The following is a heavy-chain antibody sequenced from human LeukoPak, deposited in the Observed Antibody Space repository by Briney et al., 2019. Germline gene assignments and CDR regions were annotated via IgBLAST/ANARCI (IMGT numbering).Heavy chain of an antibody. D-gene: IGHD5-18*01. Sequence: PSETLSLTCTVSGGSISSHYWSWIRQPPGKGLEWIRYIYYSGSTNYNPTLKSRVTISVDTSKNQFSLKLSSVTAADTAVYYCARESDTAMVGGNWFDPWGQGTLVTVSS. CDR2: IYYSGST. CDR3: ARESDTAMVGGNWFDP. J-gene: IGHJ5*02. V-gene: IGHV4-59*11. CDR1: GGSISSHY.